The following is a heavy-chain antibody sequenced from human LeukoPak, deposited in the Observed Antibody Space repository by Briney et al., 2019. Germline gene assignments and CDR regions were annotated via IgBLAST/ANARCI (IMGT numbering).Heavy chain of an antibody. CDR2: IYYSGST. CDR1: GGSISSYY. CDR3: ARVIREWERPGWFDP. Sequence: SETLSLTCTVSGGSISSYYWSWIRQPPGKGLEWIGYIYYSGSTNYNPSLKSRVTISVDTSKNQFSLKLSSVTAADTAVYYCARVIREWERPGWFDPWGQGTLVTVSS. V-gene: IGHV4-59*01. J-gene: IGHJ5*02. D-gene: IGHD1-26*01.